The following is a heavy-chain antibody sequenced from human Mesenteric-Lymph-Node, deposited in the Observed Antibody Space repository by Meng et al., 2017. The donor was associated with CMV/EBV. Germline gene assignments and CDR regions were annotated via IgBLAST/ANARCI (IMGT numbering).Heavy chain of an antibody. CDR2: INHSGVP. CDR3: ARGSDIPVNNY. V-gene: IGHV4-34*01. J-gene: IGHJ4*02. Sequence: QVQLQQWGAGLVKPSEPLSLTCAVYGGSFSGYYWSWIRQPPGKGLEWIGEINHSGVPNYNPSLKSRVTISLDRSKNQFSLKLSSVTAEDTAVYYCARGSDIPVNNYWGQGTLVTVSS. CDR1: GGSFSGYY. D-gene: IGHD2-15*01.